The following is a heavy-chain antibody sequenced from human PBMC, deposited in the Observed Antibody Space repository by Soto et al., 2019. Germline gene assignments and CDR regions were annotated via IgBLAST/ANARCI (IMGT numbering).Heavy chain of an antibody. V-gene: IGHV1-8*01. CDR2: MNPNSGNT. CDR1: GYTFTSYD. Sequence: ASVKVSCKASGYTFTSYDINWARQATGQGLEWMGWMNPNSGNTGYAQKFQGRVTMTRNTSISTAYMELSSLRSEDTAVYYCARVPTYYDFWSGYSPDYYYYMEVWGKGTTVTVSS. D-gene: IGHD3-3*01. J-gene: IGHJ6*03. CDR3: ARVPTYYDFWSGYSPDYYYYMEV.